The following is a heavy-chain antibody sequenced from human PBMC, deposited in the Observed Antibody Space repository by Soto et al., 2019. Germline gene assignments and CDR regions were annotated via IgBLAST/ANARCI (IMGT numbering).Heavy chain of an antibody. D-gene: IGHD2-2*01. CDR1: GFTFSTYT. J-gene: IGHJ4*02. CDR3: ASEDGVVGSSSAYAH. V-gene: IGHV3-21*01. CDR2: INGRSNYV. Sequence: EVQVVESGGGLVKPGGSLRLSCVFSGFTFSTYTMNWFRQAPGKGLEWVSSINGRSNYVYYADSVKGRFTSSRDIAKNSLYMQMNRLRAEDTAIYYCASEDGVVGSSSAYAHGGLGTLVAVSS.